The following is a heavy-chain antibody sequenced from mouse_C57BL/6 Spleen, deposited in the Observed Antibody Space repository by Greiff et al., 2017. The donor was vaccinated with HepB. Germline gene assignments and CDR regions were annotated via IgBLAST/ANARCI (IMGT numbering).Heavy chain of an antibody. D-gene: IGHD1-1*01. CDR3: ASSFTTVVATPFDY. V-gene: IGHV1-55*01. J-gene: IGHJ2*01. CDR1: GYTFTSYW. CDR2: IYPGSGST. Sequence: VQLQQPGAELVKPGASVKMSCKASGYTFTSYWITWVKQRPGQGLEWIGDIYPGSGSTNYNEKFKSKATLTVDTSSSTAYMQLSSLTSEDSAVYYCASSFTTVVATPFDYWGQGTTLTVSS.